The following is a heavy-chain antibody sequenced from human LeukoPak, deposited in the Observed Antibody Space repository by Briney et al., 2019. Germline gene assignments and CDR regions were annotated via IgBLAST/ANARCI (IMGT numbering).Heavy chain of an antibody. J-gene: IGHJ4*02. D-gene: IGHD5-24*01. Sequence: HPGGSLRLSCAASGFIVSSNYMSWVRQAPGKELEWVSVIYSGGSTYYADSLRGRFTISRDNSKNTLYLQMRNLRAEDTALYYCAKGTQDGYDYWGQGTLVTVSS. CDR3: AKGTQDGYDY. CDR1: GFIVSSNY. CDR2: IYSGGST. V-gene: IGHV3-53*01.